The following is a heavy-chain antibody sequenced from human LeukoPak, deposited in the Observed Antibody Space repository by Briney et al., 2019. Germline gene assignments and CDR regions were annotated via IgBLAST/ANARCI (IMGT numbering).Heavy chain of an antibody. J-gene: IGHJ4*02. V-gene: IGHV3-48*03. CDR3: ARDSDVHCSGGSCTIFDY. D-gene: IGHD2-15*01. CDR1: GFTFSTYE. Sequence: GGSLRLSCAASGFTFSTYEMTWVRQSPGKGLEWVSYISSSGSTIYYADSVKGRFTISRDNAKKSLYLQMNSLRAEDTAIYYCARDSDVHCSGGSCTIFDYWGQGTLVTVSS. CDR2: ISSSGSTI.